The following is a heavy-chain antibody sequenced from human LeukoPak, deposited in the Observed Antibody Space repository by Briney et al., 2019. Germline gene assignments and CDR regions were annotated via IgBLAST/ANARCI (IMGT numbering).Heavy chain of an antibody. J-gene: IGHJ2*01. D-gene: IGHD5-18*01. V-gene: IGHV3-7*03. CDR3: ASSDTAMEWYFDL. Sequence: GESLRLSCAASGFTFSNYWMSWVRQAPGKGLEWVANIKQDGSEKYYVDSVKGRFTISRDNAKNSLYLQMNSLRAEDTAVYYCASSDTAMEWYFDLWGRGTLVTVSS. CDR2: IKQDGSEK. CDR1: GFTFSNYW.